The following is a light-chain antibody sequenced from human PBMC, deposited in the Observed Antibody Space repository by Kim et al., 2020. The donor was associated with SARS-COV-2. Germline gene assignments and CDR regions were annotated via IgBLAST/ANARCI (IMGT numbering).Light chain of an antibody. CDR3: QSYDSSLSGVV. CDR2: GNS. V-gene: IGLV1-40*01. J-gene: IGLJ2*01. CDR1: SSTIGAGYN. Sequence: RVTISGTGSSSTIGAGYNVHGYQQLPGTAPKLLIYGNSNRPSGVPDRFSGSKSGTSASLAITGLQAEDEADYYCQSYDSSLSGVVFGGGTQLTVL.